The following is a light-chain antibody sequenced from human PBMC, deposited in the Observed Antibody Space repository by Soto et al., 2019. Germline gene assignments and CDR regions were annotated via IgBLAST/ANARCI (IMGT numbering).Light chain of an antibody. J-gene: IGLJ3*02. Sequence: QSALTQPRSVSGSPGQSVTISCTGTSSDVGGYNYVSWYQQHPGKAPKLVIYDVSKRPSGVPDRFSGSKSGNTASLTVSGLQAEDEADYSCCSYAGTYTQWVFDGGTKLTVL. CDR2: DVS. V-gene: IGLV2-11*01. CDR3: CSYAGTYTQWV. CDR1: SSDVGGYNY.